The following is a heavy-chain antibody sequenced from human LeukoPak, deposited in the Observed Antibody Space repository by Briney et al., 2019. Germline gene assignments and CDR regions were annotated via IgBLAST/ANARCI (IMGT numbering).Heavy chain of an antibody. D-gene: IGHD3-3*01. CDR1: GGSISSGGYY. CDR3: ARAGFWSNYYQLYDY. V-gene: IGHV4-61*08. CDR2: IYYSGTT. Sequence: SETLSLTCTVSGGSISSGGYYWSWIRQPPGKGLEWIGYIYYSGTTNYNPSLKSRVSISLDTSKSQFSLKLSSVTAADTAVYYCARAGFWSNYYQLYDYWGQGTLVTVSS. J-gene: IGHJ4*02.